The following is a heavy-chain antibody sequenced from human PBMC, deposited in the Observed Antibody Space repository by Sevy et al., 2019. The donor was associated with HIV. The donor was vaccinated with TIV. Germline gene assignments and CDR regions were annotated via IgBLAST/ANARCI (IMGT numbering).Heavy chain of an antibody. J-gene: IGHJ4*02. D-gene: IGHD3-22*01. CDR2: IYYSGST. V-gene: IGHV4-59*01. CDR3: ASGGRHYYDSSGYYEFVTFDY. CDR1: GGSISSYY. Sequence: SETLSLTCTVSGGSISSYYWSWIRQPPGKGLEWIGYIYYSGSTNYNPTLKSRVTISVDTSKNQFSLKLSSVTAADTAVYYCASGGRHYYDSSGYYEFVTFDYWGQGTLVTVSS.